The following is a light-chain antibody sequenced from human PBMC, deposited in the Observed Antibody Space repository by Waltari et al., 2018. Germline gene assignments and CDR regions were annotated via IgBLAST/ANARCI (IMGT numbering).Light chain of an antibody. CDR2: NNL. CDR3: AAWDGSLDGVV. CDR1: TSNIGSNA. Sequence: QSVLTQPPSASGTPGQRVTISCSGSTSNIGSNAVNWYQQLPGTAPKRLIYNNLRRPSGVPDRCSCSKSCTSASLAISGRQSEDEADYYCAAWDGSLDGVVFGVGTMLTVL. J-gene: IGLJ2*01. V-gene: IGLV1-44*01.